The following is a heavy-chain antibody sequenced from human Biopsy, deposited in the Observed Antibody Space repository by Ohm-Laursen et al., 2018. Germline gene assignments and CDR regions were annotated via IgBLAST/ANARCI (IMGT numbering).Heavy chain of an antibody. CDR1: GFTFSAFS. CDR2: ITGSSSTI. V-gene: IGHV3-48*04. Sequence: LSLTCAASGFTFSAFSMNWVRQAPGKGLEWISYITGSSSTIYYADSVKGRFTISRDNAKNSLYLQMNSLRAEDTAVYYCTRLAYYYYYGMDVWGQGTTVTVSS. CDR3: TRLAYYYYYGMDV. D-gene: IGHD2-21*01. J-gene: IGHJ6*02.